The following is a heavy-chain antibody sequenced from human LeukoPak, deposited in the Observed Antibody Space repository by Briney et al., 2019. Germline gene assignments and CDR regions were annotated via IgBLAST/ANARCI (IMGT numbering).Heavy chain of an antibody. D-gene: IGHD2-15*01. V-gene: IGHV3-48*03. CDR1: GFTFSSYG. CDR2: ISSSVSTI. CDR3: ARLNSSGGSCYSGLFDP. J-gene: IGHJ5*02. Sequence: PGGSLRLSCTASGFTFSSYGMHWVRQAPGKGLEWVSYISSSVSTIYYADSVKGRFTIPRDNAKNSLYLQMTSLRAETPPVYYWARLNSSGGSCYSGLFDPWGQGTLVTV.